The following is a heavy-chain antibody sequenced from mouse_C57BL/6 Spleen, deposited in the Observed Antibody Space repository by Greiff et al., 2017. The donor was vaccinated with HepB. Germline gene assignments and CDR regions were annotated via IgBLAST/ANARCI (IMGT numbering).Heavy chain of an antibody. CDR2: IYPSDSET. Sequence: VQLQQPGAELVRPGSSVKLSCKASGYTFTSYWMDWVKQRPGQGLEWIGNIYPSDSETHYNQKFKDKATLTVDKSSSTAYMQLSILTSEDSAVYYCARCFYYVSDYWGQGTTLTVSS. V-gene: IGHV1-61*01. J-gene: IGHJ2*01. D-gene: IGHD1-1*01. CDR1: GYTFTSYW. CDR3: ARCFYYVSDY.